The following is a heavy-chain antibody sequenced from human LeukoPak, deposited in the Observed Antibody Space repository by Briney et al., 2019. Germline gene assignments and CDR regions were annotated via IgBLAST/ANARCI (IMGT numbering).Heavy chain of an antibody. CDR2: ISGSGGST. CDR1: GFTFSSYG. Sequence: GGTLRLSCAASGFTFSSYGMSWVRQAPGKGLEWVSAISGSGGSTYYADSVKGRFTISRDNAKNSLYLQMNTLRAEDTAVYYCARDRHKYNYDSGGYPPYWGQGTLVTVSS. J-gene: IGHJ4*02. D-gene: IGHD3-22*01. CDR3: ARDRHKYNYDSGGYPPY. V-gene: IGHV3-23*01.